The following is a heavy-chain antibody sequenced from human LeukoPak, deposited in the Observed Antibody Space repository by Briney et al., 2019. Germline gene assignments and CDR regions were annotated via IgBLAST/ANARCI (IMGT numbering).Heavy chain of an antibody. V-gene: IGHV1-2*02. CDR3: AREGHSGSSIDY. CDR2: INPNSGGT. D-gene: IGHD1-26*01. Sequence: GASVTVSYTASVYTFTPYYMHWVRQAPGQGREGRGGINPNSGGTNYAQKFQGRVTMTKDTPNSTAYMELSRLRSDDTAVYYCAREGHSGSSIDYWGQGTLVTVSS. J-gene: IGHJ4*02. CDR1: VYTFTPYY.